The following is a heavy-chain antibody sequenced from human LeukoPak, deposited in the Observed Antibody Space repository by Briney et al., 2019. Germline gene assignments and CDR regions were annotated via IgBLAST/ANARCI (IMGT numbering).Heavy chain of an antibody. J-gene: IGHJ6*02. CDR1: GYTFTGYY. V-gene: IGHV1-2*02. Sequence: ASVKVSCKASGYTFTGYYMHWVRQAPGQGLEWMGWINPNSGGTNYAQKFQGRVTMTRDTSISTAYMELSRLRSDDTAVYYCARVSSSRQGYYYYGMDVWGQGTTVTVSS. CDR3: ARVSSSRQGYYYYGMDV. D-gene: IGHD6-13*01. CDR2: INPNSGGT.